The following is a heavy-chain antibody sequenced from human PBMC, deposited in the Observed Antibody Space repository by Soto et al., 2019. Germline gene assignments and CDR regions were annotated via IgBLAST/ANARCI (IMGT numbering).Heavy chain of an antibody. CDR2: ISYDGSNK. V-gene: IGHV3-30*03. CDR3: AQATGSSYGSIMVGYFDY. J-gene: IGHJ4*02. Sequence: GGSLRLACAASGFTFSSYGMHWVRQAPGKVLGWVAVISYDGSNKYYADSVKGRFTISRDNSKNTLYLQMNSLRADATAVYYCAQATGSSYGSIMVGYFDYWGQGTLVTVSS. D-gene: IGHD5-18*01. CDR1: GFTFSSYG.